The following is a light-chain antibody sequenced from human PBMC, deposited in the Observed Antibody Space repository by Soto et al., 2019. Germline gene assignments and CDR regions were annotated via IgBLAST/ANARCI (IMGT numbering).Light chain of an antibody. CDR1: QSISSY. CDR2: AAS. Sequence: DIQMTQSPSSLSASVGDRVTITCRASQSISSYLNWYQQKPGKAPKLLIYAASSLQSGVPSRFSGSVSVRDFTLTISSLQPEDFATYYCQQSYSTPPAFGGGTKVEIK. J-gene: IGKJ4*01. CDR3: QQSYSTPPA. V-gene: IGKV1-39*01.